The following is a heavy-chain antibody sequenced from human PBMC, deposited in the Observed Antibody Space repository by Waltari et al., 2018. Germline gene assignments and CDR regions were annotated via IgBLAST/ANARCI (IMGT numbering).Heavy chain of an antibody. CDR3: AKDKRMTPVTYYYYAMDV. CDR1: GFTFSRYW. Sequence: EVQLVESGGGLVQPGGPLRLSCEASGFTFSRYWMCWVRQAPGKGREWVANIKPDGSETYYVGSVKGRFTISRDNAKNSLYLLLNSLRGEDTAVYFCAKDKRMTPVTYYYYAMDVWGQGTTVTVSS. D-gene: IGHD4-4*01. CDR2: IKPDGSET. V-gene: IGHV3-7*01. J-gene: IGHJ6*02.